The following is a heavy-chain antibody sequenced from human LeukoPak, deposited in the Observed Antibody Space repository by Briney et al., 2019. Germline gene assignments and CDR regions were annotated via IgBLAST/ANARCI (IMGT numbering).Heavy chain of an antibody. D-gene: IGHD2-15*01. V-gene: IGHV1-2*02. J-gene: IGHJ4*02. CDR2: MNPNSGDT. Sequence: ASVKVSCKASGYTFTGYYMHWVRQAPGQGLEWMGWMNPNSGDTNHAQKFQGRVTMTRDTSISTGYMELSRLRSDDTAVYYCARARGCRNDYWGQGTLVTVSS. CDR3: ARARGCRNDY. CDR1: GYTFTGYY.